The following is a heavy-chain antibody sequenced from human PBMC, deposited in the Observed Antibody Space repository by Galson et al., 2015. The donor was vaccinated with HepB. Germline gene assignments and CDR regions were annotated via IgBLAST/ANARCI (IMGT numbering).Heavy chain of an antibody. CDR1: GGTFSSYA. Sequence: SVKVSCKASGGTFSSYAISWVRQAPGQGLEWMGGIIPIFGTANYAQKFQGRVTITADESTSTAYMELSSLRSEDTAVYYCAIKHMVAGGPFPLYYYYGMDVWGQGTTVTVSS. CDR3: AIKHMVAGGPFPLYYYYGMDV. D-gene: IGHD2-21*01. J-gene: IGHJ6*02. V-gene: IGHV1-69*13. CDR2: IIPIFGTA.